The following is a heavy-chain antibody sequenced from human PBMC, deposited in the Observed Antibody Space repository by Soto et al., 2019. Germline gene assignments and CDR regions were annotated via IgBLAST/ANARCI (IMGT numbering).Heavy chain of an antibody. CDR2: IYYSGST. D-gene: IGHD3-10*01. Sequence: SETLSLTCTVSGASISSTGYYWGWVRQHPGKGLEWIGYIYYSGSTYYNPSLKSRVTISVDTSKNQFSLKLSSVTAADTAVYYCARDTGFGELSYDYYYYGMDVCGQGTTVTVSS. CDR3: ARDTGFGELSYDYYYYGMDV. CDR1: GASISSTGYY. J-gene: IGHJ6*02. V-gene: IGHV4-31*03.